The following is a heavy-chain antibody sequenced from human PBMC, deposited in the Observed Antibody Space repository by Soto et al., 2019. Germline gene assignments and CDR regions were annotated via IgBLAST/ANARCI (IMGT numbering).Heavy chain of an antibody. CDR2: ISAYNGNT. CDR3: ARCGTMVPWDYYYMDV. CDR1: GYTFTSYG. J-gene: IGHJ6*03. V-gene: IGHV1-18*01. Sequence: GASVKVSCKASGYTFTSYGISWVRQAPGQGLEWMGWISAYNGNTNYAQKLQGRVTMTTDTSTSTAYMELTSLRSDDTAVYYCARCGTMVPWDYYYMDVWGKGTTVTVSS. D-gene: IGHD1-1*01.